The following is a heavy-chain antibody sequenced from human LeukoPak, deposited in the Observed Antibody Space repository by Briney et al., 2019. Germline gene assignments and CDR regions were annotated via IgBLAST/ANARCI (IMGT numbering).Heavy chain of an antibody. D-gene: IGHD3-22*01. CDR2: IYYSGST. V-gene: IGHV4-31*03. J-gene: IGHJ3*02. Sequence: SQTLSLTCNVSGGSITSGCYYWSWIRQHPGNGLEWISYIYYSGSTYYNPSLTSRVNISVDTSKKQFSLTMSSVTAADTAVYYCARETNYDSSGYYFLAFDIWGQGTMVTVSS. CDR1: GGSITSGCYY. CDR3: ARETNYDSSGYYFLAFDI.